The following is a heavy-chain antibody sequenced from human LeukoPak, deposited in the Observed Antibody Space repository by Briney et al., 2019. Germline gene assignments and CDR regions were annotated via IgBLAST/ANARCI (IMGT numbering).Heavy chain of an antibody. D-gene: IGHD6-13*01. J-gene: IGHJ4*02. CDR2: ISYDGSNK. Sequence: GGSLRLSCAASGFTFSNYGMHWVRQAPGKGLEWVEVISYDGSNKYYADSVKGRFAISRDNSKNTLYLQMNSLRAEDTAVYYCAKDPRRYSRTGGYFDYWGQGTLVTVSS. CDR3: AKDPRRYSRTGGYFDY. V-gene: IGHV3-30*18. CDR1: GFTFSNYG.